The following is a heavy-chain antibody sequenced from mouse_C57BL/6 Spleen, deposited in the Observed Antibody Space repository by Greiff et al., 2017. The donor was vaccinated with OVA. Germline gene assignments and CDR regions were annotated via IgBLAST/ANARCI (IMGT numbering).Heavy chain of an antibody. CDR2: ISDGGSYT. D-gene: IGHD1-1*01. Sequence: EVQRVESGGGLVKPGGSLKLSCAASGFTFSSYAMSWVRQTPEKRLEWVATISDGGSYTYYPDNVKGRFTISRDNAKNNLYLQMSHLKSEDTAMYYCARDKDYGSSGFAYWGQGTLVTVSA. V-gene: IGHV5-4*01. J-gene: IGHJ3*01. CDR3: ARDKDYGSSGFAY. CDR1: GFTFSSYA.